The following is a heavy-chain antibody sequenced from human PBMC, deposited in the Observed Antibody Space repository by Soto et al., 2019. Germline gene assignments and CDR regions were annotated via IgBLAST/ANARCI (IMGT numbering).Heavy chain of an antibody. CDR1: GDTFTSYY. D-gene: IGHD3-3*01. J-gene: IGHJ5*02. CDR2: IIPMFGTA. CDR3: APWSGYFNWFDP. V-gene: IGHV1-69*13. Sequence: GASVKVSCKASGDTFTSYYMHWVRQAPGQGLEWMGGIIPMFGTANYAQRFQDRVTITADESTNTVYMELSSLRSEDTAVYYCAPWSGYFNWFDPWGQGTLVTVSS.